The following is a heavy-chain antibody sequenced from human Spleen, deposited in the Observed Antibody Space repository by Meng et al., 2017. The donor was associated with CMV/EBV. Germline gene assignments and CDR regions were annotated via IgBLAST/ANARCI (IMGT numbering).Heavy chain of an antibody. CDR3: ARGNGGNHDAFDV. V-gene: IGHV1-69*05. CDR1: GGTVSNFA. D-gene: IGHD4-23*01. Sequence: SVKVSCKASGGTVSNFAISWVRQAPGQGLEWMGGIIPIFGTAEYAENFQGRVTITTDESTKTAYMELSSLRPDDTAVYYCARGNGGNHDAFDVWGQGTMVTVSS. CDR2: IIPIFGTA. J-gene: IGHJ3*01.